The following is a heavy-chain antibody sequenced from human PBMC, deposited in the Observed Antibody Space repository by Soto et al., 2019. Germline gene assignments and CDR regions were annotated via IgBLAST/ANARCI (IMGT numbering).Heavy chain of an antibody. D-gene: IGHD6-13*01. CDR2: ISSSSSTI. J-gene: IGHJ5*02. V-gene: IGHV3-48*01. CDR3: ARHPERIAQIGWFDP. Sequence: PGGSLRLSCAASGFTFSSYSMNWVRQAPGKGLEWVSYISSSSSTIYYADSVKGRFTISRDNAKNSLYLQMNSLRAEDTAVYYCARHPERIAQIGWFDPRGQRTLVTVSS. CDR1: GFTFSSYS.